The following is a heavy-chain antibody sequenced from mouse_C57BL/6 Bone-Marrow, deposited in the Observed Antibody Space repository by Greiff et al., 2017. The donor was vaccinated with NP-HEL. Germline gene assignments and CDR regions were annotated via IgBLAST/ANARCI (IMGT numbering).Heavy chain of an antibody. Sequence: VQLVESGAELARPGASVKLSCKASGYTFTSYGISWVKQRTGQGLEWIGEIYPRSGNTYYNEKFKGKATLTADKSSSTAYMELRSLTSEDSAVYFCARCYGSSYTYWGQGTTLTVSS. CDR3: ARCYGSSYTY. CDR1: GYTFTSYG. CDR2: IYPRSGNT. V-gene: IGHV1-81*01. D-gene: IGHD1-1*01. J-gene: IGHJ2*01.